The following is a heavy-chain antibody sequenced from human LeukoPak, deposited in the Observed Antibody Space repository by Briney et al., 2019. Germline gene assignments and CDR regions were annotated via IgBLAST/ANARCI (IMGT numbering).Heavy chain of an antibody. Sequence: GGSLRLSCAASGFTFSSYSMNWVRQAPGKGLEWVSSISSSSSYIYYADSVKGRFTISRDNAKNSLYLQMNSLRAEDTAVYYCARDRGLYYGILTGYYDYWGQGTLVTVSS. D-gene: IGHD3-9*01. CDR3: ARDRGLYYGILTGYYDY. CDR1: GFTFSSYS. J-gene: IGHJ4*02. CDR2: ISSSSSYI. V-gene: IGHV3-21*01.